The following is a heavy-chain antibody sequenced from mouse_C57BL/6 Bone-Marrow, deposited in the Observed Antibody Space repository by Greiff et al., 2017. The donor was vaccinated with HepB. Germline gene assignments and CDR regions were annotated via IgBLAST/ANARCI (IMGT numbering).Heavy chain of an antibody. CDR3: ARHSIYYYGSSPYAMDY. Sequence: VKVVESGAELVKPGASVKLSCKASGYTFTEYTIHWVKQRSGQGLEWIGWFYPGSGSIKYNEKFKDKATLTADKSSSTVYMELSRLTSEDSAVYFCARHSIYYYGSSPYAMDYWGQGTSVTVSS. J-gene: IGHJ4*01. CDR1: GYTFTEYT. V-gene: IGHV1-62-2*01. D-gene: IGHD1-1*01. CDR2: FYPGSGSI.